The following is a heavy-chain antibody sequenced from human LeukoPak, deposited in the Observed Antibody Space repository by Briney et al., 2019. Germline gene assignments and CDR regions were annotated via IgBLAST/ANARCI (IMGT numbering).Heavy chain of an antibody. CDR1: GGSISSSNYY. V-gene: IGHV4-39*07. D-gene: IGHD5-18*01. CDR3: ARGVVHSYVRQAFDI. Sequence: SETLSLTCIVSGGSISSSNYYWGWIRQPPGKGLEWIGTIYYTGSTYYNPSLKSRVTISVDTSKNQFSLKLSSVTAADTAVYYCARGVVHSYVRQAFDIWGQGTMVTVSS. CDR2: IYYTGST. J-gene: IGHJ3*02.